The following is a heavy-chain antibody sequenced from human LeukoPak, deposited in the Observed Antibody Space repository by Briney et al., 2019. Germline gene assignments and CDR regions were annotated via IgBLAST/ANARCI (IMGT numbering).Heavy chain of an antibody. CDR3: AGPGIAAAGTEVYFDY. D-gene: IGHD6-13*01. V-gene: IGHV1-2*02. CDR1: GYTFTGYY. J-gene: IGHJ4*02. CDR2: INPNSGGT. Sequence: GASVKVSCKASGYTFTGYYMHWVRQAPGQGLEWMGWINPNSGGTNYAQKFQGRVTMTRDTSISTAYMELSRLRSDDTAVYYCAGPGIAAAGTEVYFDYWGQETLVTVSS.